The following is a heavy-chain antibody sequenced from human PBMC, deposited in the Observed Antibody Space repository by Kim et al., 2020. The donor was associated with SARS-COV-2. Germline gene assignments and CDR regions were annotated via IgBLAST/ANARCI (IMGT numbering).Heavy chain of an antibody. CDR1: GFTFSSYA. Sequence: GGSLRLSCAASGFTFSSYAMSWVRQAPGKGLEWVSAISGSGGSTYYADSVKGRFTISRDNSKNTLYLQMNSLRAEDTAVYYCAKFPGGPAAIFNWFDPWGQGTLVTVSS. CDR2: ISGSGGST. J-gene: IGHJ5*02. CDR3: AKFPGGPAAIFNWFDP. V-gene: IGHV3-23*01. D-gene: IGHD2-2*01.